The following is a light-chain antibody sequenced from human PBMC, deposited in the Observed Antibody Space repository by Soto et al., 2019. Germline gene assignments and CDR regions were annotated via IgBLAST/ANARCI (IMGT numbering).Light chain of an antibody. J-gene: IGKJ2*01. V-gene: IGKV3-20*01. CDR2: GSS. CDR3: EQYGSPPPYT. Sequence: EVVLTQSPGTLSLSPGERATLSCRASQSVSNNYLAWYQQKPGQGPRLLIFGSSDRATGIPDRFSGSGSGTDFSLTIRSLEPEDFAVYYCEQYGSPPPYTFGQGTKLEIK. CDR1: QSVSNNY.